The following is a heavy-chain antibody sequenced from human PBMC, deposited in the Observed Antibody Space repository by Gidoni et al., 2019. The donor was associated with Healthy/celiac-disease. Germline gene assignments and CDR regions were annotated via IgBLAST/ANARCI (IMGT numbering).Heavy chain of an antibody. CDR1: GGPFSGYY. CDR2: INHSGST. V-gene: IGHV4-34*01. CDR3: ARATAQGDGYIFDY. J-gene: IGHJ4*02. Sequence: QVQLQQWGAGLWKPSETLSLTRAAYGGPFSGYYWSWIRQPPGKGLEWIVEINHSGSTNYNPSLKSRVTISVDTSKNQFSLKLSSVTAADPAVYYCARATAQGDGYIFDYWGQGTLVTVSS. D-gene: IGHD5-12*01.